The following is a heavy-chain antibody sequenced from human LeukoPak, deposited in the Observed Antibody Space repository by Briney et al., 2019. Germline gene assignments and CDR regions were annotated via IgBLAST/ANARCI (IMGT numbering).Heavy chain of an antibody. CDR3: VRKENDY. J-gene: IGHJ4*02. Sequence: ASVKVSCKASGYTFTSYYMHWVRQAPGQGLEWMGIINPSGGSTSYAQKFQGRVTMTRDTSITTAYMELSRLRSDDTAVYYCVRKENDYWGQGTLVTVSS. CDR2: INPSGGST. CDR1: GYTFTSYY. V-gene: IGHV1-46*01.